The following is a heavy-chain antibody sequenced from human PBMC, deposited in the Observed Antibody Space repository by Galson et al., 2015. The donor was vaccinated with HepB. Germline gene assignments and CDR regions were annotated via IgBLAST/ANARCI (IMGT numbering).Heavy chain of an antibody. CDR2: ISGGGTYT. CDR1: GFIFSDYY. Sequence: LRLSCATSGFIFSDYYLSWIRQAPGKGLEWVSYISGGGTYTKYADSVKGRFTISRDNARNSLSLHMNSLRAEDTGIYYCARAGPPTGIQHWGQGTLVTVSS. J-gene: IGHJ1*01. V-gene: IGHV3-11*05. CDR3: ARAGPPTGIQH. D-gene: IGHD4-17*01.